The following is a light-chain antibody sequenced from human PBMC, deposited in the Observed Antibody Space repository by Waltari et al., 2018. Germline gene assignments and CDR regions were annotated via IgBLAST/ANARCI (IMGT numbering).Light chain of an antibody. CDR3: QHYYSTPPG. J-gene: IGKJ4*01. V-gene: IGKV1-NL1*01. CDR1: QGISNS. CDR2: AAS. Sequence: DIQMTQSPSSLSASVGDRVTITCRASQGISNSLAWYQQKSGKAPKLLVYAASRLESGVPTRFSGSGSGTDYTLTISSLQPEDIATYYCQHYYSTPPGFGGGTKVEIK.